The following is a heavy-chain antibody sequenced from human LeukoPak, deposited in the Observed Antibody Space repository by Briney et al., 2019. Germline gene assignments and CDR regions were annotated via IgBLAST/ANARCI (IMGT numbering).Heavy chain of an antibody. J-gene: IGHJ3*02. Sequence: SETLSLTCTVSGGSTSSSSYYWGWIRQPPGKGLEWIGSIYYSESTYYNPSLKSRVTISVDTSKNQFSLKLSSVTAADTAVYYCARHYYDSSGYRDAFDIWGQGTMVTVSS. V-gene: IGHV4-39*01. CDR2: IYYSEST. D-gene: IGHD3-22*01. CDR1: GGSTSSSSYY. CDR3: ARHYYDSSGYRDAFDI.